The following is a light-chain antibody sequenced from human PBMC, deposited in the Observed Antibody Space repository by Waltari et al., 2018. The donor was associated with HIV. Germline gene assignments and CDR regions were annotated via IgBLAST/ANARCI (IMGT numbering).Light chain of an antibody. Sequence: EIVLTQSPATLSLSPGERAILSCRASQSVDKYLAWYQQKPGQAPRLLSYDASSRATGIPARFSGSGSGTDFSLTISSLEPEDFAVYYCQQRSDWPWTFGQGTKVEIK. CDR2: DAS. J-gene: IGKJ1*01. CDR3: QQRSDWPWT. CDR1: QSVDKY. V-gene: IGKV3-11*01.